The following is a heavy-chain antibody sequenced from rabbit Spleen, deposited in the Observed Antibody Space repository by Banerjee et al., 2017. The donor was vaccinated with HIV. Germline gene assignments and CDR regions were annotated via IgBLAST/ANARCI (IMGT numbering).Heavy chain of an antibody. CDR2: IDSGSSGFT. CDR3: ARDTSSSFSSYGMDL. V-gene: IGHV1S40*01. CDR1: GFSFSSNDY. J-gene: IGHJ6*01. Sequence: QSLEESGGGLVQPEGSLTLTCKASGFSFSSNDYMCWVRQAPGKGLEWIACIDSGSSGFTYFASWAKGRFTISKASATTVTLQMTSLTAADTGTYFCARDTSSSFSSYGMDLWGQGTLVTVS. D-gene: IGHD1-1*01.